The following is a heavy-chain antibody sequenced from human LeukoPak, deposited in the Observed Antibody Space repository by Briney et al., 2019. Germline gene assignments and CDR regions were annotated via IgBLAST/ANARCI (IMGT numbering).Heavy chain of an antibody. V-gene: IGHV4-34*01. CDR1: GGSASDYY. CDR2: LNRKRGA. Sequence: SETLSLTCAVSGPFNDVYGGSASDYYWSWIRHSPGKGLEWIGELNRKRGAFYNPSFQSRVTISDDLYRNQVSLKLTSVTVADTGVYYCTRGGVAARLAYWGQGTLVTVSS. J-gene: IGHJ4*02. D-gene: IGHD6-6*01. CDR3: TRGGVAARLAY.